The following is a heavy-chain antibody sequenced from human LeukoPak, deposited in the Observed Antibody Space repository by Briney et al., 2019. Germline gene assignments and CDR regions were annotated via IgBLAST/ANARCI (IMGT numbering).Heavy chain of an antibody. D-gene: IGHD2-21*01. V-gene: IGHV3-74*01. J-gene: IGHJ3*02. Sequence: GGSLRLSCAASGFTFSSYWMNWVRQAPGKGLVWVSHINTDGSTTTYADSVKGRFTISRDNAKNTLYQQMNSLRAEDTAVYYCAREFRLWKTFDMWGQGTMVTVSS. CDR2: INTDGSTT. CDR1: GFTFSSYW. CDR3: AREFRLWKTFDM.